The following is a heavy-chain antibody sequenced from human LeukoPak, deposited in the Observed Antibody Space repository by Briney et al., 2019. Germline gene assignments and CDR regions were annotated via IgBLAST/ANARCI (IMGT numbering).Heavy chain of an antibody. D-gene: IGHD6-6*01. CDR2: LSSSSSYI. J-gene: IGHJ6*03. CDR3: AKDFPAIAARGAMDV. V-gene: IGHV3-21*01. CDR1: GFTFSSYA. Sequence: GGSLRLSCVASGFTFSSYAMSWVRQAPGKGLEWVSSLSSSSSYIYYADSVKGRFTISRDNARNSLYLQMNSLRAEDTAVYYCAKDFPAIAARGAMDVWGKGTTVTVSS.